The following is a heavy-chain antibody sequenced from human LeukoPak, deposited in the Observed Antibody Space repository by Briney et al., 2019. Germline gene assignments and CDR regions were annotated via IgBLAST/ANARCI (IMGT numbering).Heavy chain of an antibody. Sequence: SETLSLTCTVSGGSISGYYWGWIRQPPGKGLENIGEIFYSGSTNYNPSLKSRVTMSVDTSKSQFSLRLSSVTAADTAVYYCARWWSCGGDCYFLDYWGQGTLVTVSS. CDR1: GGSISGYY. CDR3: ARWWSCGGDCYFLDY. J-gene: IGHJ4*02. V-gene: IGHV4-59*01. CDR2: IFYSGST. D-gene: IGHD2-21*02.